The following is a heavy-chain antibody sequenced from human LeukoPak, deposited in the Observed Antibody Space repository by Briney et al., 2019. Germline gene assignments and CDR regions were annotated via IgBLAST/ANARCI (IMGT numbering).Heavy chain of an antibody. CDR2: ISGSGRDT. V-gene: IGHV3-23*01. J-gene: IGHJ3*02. D-gene: IGHD3-22*01. CDR3: ETYDRGAFDI. CDR1: GFTFSSYA. Sequence: GGSLRLSCAASGFTFSSYAMSWVRQAPGKAPEWVSTISGSGRDTFYADSVKGRFTISRDNSKNTLYLQTNSLRAEDTAVYYCETYDRGAFDIWGQGTMVTVSS.